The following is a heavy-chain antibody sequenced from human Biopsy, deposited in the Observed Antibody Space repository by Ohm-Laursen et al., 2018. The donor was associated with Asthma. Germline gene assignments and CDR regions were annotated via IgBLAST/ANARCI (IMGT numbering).Heavy chain of an antibody. CDR2: ISKDASTQ. D-gene: IGHD1-1*01. CDR1: GFSFSNFA. V-gene: IGHV3-30*01. Sequence: SLRLSCAAPGFSFSNFAIHWVRQTPGKGLEWVGVISKDASTQDYADSVKGRFTMARDNSKNTLDLQMNSLREEDTAVYYCVRDGTDDAFDIWGQGTVVSVSS. J-gene: IGHJ3*02. CDR3: VRDGTDDAFDI.